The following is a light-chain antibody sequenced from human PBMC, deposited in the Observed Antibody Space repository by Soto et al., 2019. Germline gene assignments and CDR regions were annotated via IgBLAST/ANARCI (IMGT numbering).Light chain of an antibody. CDR3: QQSYNTPWT. CDR1: QDISNY. Sequence: DIQMTQSPSSLSASVGDRVTITCRASQDISNYLAWYQQKPGKVPKLLIYAASTLQSGVPSRFSGSGSGTDFTLTISSLQPEDVATYYCQQSYNTPWTFGQGTKVDI. J-gene: IGKJ1*01. CDR2: AAS. V-gene: IGKV1-27*01.